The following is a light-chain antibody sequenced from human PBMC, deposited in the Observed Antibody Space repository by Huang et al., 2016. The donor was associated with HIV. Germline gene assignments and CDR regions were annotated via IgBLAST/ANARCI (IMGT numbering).Light chain of an antibody. J-gene: IGKJ4*01. V-gene: IGKV1-9*01. Sequence: IQLTQSPSSLSASVGDRVTITCRASQGISTDLAWYQQKPGKAPNLLIYTASTLQTGGPTRFSVSGSGTDFTLTISSLQPEDFATYYCQQRNNYPLTFGGGTKVEIK. CDR3: QQRNNYPLT. CDR1: QGISTD. CDR2: TAS.